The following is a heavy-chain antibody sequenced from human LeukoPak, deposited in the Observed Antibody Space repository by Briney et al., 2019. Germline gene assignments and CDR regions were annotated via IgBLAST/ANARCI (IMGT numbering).Heavy chain of an antibody. CDR3: ATRPRKYCSGGSCHEGY. J-gene: IGHJ4*02. CDR2: ISSSSSYI. Sequence: PGGSLRLSCAASGFTFSSYSMNWVRQAPGKGLEWVSSISSSSSYIYYADSVKGRFTISRDNAKNSLYLQMNSLRAEDTAVYYCATRPRKYCSGGSCHEGYWGQGTLVTVSS. CDR1: GFTFSSYS. D-gene: IGHD2-15*01. V-gene: IGHV3-21*01.